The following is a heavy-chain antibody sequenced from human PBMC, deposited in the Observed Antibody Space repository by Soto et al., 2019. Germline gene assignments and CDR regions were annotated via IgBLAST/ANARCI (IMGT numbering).Heavy chain of an antibody. CDR1: GGSFSGYY. Sequence: SETLSLTCAVYGGSFSGYYWSWIRQPPGKGLEWIGEINHSGSTNYNPSLKSRVNISVDTSKNQFSLKLSSVTAADTAVYYCARGGTVLLWFGELLQRGNWFDPWGQGTLVTVSS. V-gene: IGHV4-34*01. D-gene: IGHD3-10*01. J-gene: IGHJ5*02. CDR2: INHSGST. CDR3: ARGGTVLLWFGELLQRGNWFDP.